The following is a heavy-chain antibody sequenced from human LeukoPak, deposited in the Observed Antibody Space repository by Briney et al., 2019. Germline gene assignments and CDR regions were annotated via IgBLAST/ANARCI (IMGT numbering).Heavy chain of an antibody. V-gene: IGHV1-18*01. Sequence: WASVKVSCKASGYTYTTYGISWVRQAPGQGLEWMGWISGNGDNTKYVQEFQGRVTMTTDTSTSTAYMDLRSLRSDDTAIYYCARVHGYDIGLYYFDYWGQGTLVTVSS. CDR1: GYTYTTYG. CDR3: ARVHGYDIGLYYFDY. D-gene: IGHD3-9*01. CDR2: ISGNGDNT. J-gene: IGHJ4*02.